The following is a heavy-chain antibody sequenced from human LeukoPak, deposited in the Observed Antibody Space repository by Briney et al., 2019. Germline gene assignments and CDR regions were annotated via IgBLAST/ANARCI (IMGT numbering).Heavy chain of an antibody. Sequence: GGSLRLSCAASGFTFISYWMHWVRQAPGKGLVWVSRISNDGSRTSYADSVKGRFTISRDNAKNTLYLQMNSLRAEDTAVYYCAKVGDFVLSNYYYYMDVWGKGTTVTVSS. CDR1: GFTFISYW. CDR2: ISNDGSRT. D-gene: IGHD2-8*01. CDR3: AKVGDFVLSNYYYYMDV. V-gene: IGHV3-74*01. J-gene: IGHJ6*03.